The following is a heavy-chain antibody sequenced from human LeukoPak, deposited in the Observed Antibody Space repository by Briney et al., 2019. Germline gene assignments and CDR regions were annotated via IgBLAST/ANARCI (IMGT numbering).Heavy chain of an antibody. CDR2: IYYSGST. CDR3: AGLPANCSGGSCYSFDY. J-gene: IGHJ4*02. CDR1: GGSISSYY. D-gene: IGHD2-15*01. V-gene: IGHV4-59*08. Sequence: SETLSLTCTVSGGSISSYYWSWIRQPPGKGLEWIGYIYYSGSTSYNPSLKSRVTISVDTSKNQFSLKLSSVTAADTAVYYCAGLPANCSGGSCYSFDYWGQGTLVTVSS.